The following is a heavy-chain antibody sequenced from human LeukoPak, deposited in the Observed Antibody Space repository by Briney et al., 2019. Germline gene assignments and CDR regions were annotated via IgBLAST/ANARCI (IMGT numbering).Heavy chain of an antibody. CDR2: ISGSGGST. J-gene: IGHJ4*02. CDR1: GFTFSSYA. D-gene: IGHD5-12*01. CDR3: AKASGSGYDSGKYYFDY. V-gene: IGHV3-23*01. Sequence: GGSLRLSCAASGFTFSSYAMSWVRQAPGKGLEWVSAISGSGGSTYYADSVKGRFTISRDNSKNTLYLQMNSLRAEDTAVYYCAKASGSGYDSGKYYFDYWGQGTLVTVSS.